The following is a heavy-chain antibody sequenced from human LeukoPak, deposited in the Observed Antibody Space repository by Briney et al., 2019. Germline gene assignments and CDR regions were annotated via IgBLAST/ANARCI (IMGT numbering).Heavy chain of an antibody. J-gene: IGHJ4*02. D-gene: IGHD3-10*01. Sequence: GASVTLSCKASGGTFSSYAISWVRQAPGQGLEWMGGINPIFGTANYAQKFQGRVTITADKSTSTAYMEMSSLRSEDTAVYYCARVPGSGSYYGDPYFDYWGQGTLVTVSS. CDR1: GGTFSSYA. V-gene: IGHV1-69*06. CDR2: INPIFGTA. CDR3: ARVPGSGSYYGDPYFDY.